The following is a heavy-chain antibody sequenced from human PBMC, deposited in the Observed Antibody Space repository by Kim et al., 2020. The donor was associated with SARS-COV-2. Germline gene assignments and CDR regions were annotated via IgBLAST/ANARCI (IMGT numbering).Heavy chain of an antibody. J-gene: IGHJ5*02. D-gene: IGHD3-3*01. V-gene: IGHV3-23*01. CDR2: ISGSGGST. CDR1: GFTFSSYA. CDR3: AKEYALRFFGQPLSSTHDP. Sequence: GGSLRLSCAASGFTFSSYAMSWVRQAPGKGLEWVSAISGSGGSTYYADSVKGRFTISRDNSKNTLYLQMNSLRAEDTAVYYCAKEYALRFFGQPLSSTHDPWGQGTLVTVSS.